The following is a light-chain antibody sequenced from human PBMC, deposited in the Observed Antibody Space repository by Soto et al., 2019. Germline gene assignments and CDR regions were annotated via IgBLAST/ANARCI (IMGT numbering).Light chain of an antibody. CDR1: QSVNSN. Sequence: EIVMTQSPATLSVSPGERATLSCRASQSVNSNLAWYQQKPGQAPRLLIYGASSRATGIPVRFSGSGSGTEFTLTISSLQSEDFAVYYCQQYNNWPPLTFGGGTKVEI. V-gene: IGKV3-15*01. J-gene: IGKJ4*01. CDR2: GAS. CDR3: QQYNNWPPLT.